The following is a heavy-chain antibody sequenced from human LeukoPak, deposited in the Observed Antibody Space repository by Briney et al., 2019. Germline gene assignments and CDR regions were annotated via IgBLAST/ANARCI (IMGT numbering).Heavy chain of an antibody. J-gene: IGHJ4*02. Sequence: ASVKVSCKASGYTFTGYYMHWVRQAPGQGLEWMGWINPNSGGTNYAQKFQGWVTMTRDTSISTAYMELSRLRSDDTAVYYCARDRPYCGGDCYSLSDYWGQGTLVTVSS. CDR3: ARDRPYCGGDCYSLSDY. CDR1: GYTFTGYY. V-gene: IGHV1-2*04. D-gene: IGHD2-21*02. CDR2: INPNSGGT.